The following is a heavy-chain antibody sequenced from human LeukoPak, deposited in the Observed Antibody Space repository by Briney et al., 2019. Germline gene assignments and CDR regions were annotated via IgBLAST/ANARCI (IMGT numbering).Heavy chain of an antibody. CDR3: ARDNYYDSSGYLEY. Sequence: PGRSLRLSCAASGFTFSSYAMHWVRQAPGKGLEWVAVISYDGSNKYYADSVKGRFTISRDNSKNTLYLQMNSLRAEDTAVYYCARDNYYDSSGYLEYWGQGTLVTASS. CDR1: GFTFSSYA. V-gene: IGHV3-30-3*01. CDR2: ISYDGSNK. D-gene: IGHD3-22*01. J-gene: IGHJ4*02.